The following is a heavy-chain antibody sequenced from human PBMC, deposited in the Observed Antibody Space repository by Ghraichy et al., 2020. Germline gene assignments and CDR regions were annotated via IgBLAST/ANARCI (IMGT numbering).Heavy chain of an antibody. Sequence: GGSLRLSCAASGFTFSDYYMSWIRQAPGKGLEWVSYISSSGSTIYYADSVKGRFTISRDNAKNSLYLQMNSLRAEDTAVYYCARDQAVVVDNYYYYGMDVWGQGTTVTVSS. CDR3: ARDQAVVVDNYYYYGMDV. V-gene: IGHV3-11*01. CDR1: GFTFSDYY. D-gene: IGHD3-22*01. J-gene: IGHJ6*02. CDR2: ISSSGSTI.